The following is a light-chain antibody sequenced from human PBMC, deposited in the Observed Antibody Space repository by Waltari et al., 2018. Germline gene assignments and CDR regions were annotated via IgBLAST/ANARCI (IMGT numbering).Light chain of an antibody. CDR3: QHYLRLPVT. CDR1: ERVSRA. CDR2: GAS. J-gene: IGKJ1*01. Sequence: EIVLTQSPGTLSLSVGERAPVSCRASERVSRALAWYQQKPGQAPRLLNYGASTRATGIPDRFSGSGSGTDFSLTISRLEPDDFAVYYCQHYLRLPVTFGQGTTVEI. V-gene: IGKV3-20*01.